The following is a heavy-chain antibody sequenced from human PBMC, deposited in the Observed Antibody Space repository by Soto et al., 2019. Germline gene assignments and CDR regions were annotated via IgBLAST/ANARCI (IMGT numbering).Heavy chain of an antibody. Sequence: GESLKISCKGSGYSFTSYWIGWVRQMPGKGLEWMGIIYPGDSDTRYSPSFQGQVTISADKSISTAYLQWSSLKASDTAMYYCARSLTWAIGCYYGMDVWGQGTSVPVSS. CDR3: ARSLTWAIGCYYGMDV. D-gene: IGHD3-16*01. J-gene: IGHJ6*02. CDR1: GYSFTSYW. V-gene: IGHV5-51*01. CDR2: IYPGDSDT.